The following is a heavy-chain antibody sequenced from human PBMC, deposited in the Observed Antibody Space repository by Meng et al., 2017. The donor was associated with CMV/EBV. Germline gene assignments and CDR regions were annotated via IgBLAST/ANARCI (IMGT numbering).Heavy chain of an antibody. V-gene: IGHV1-8*01. CDR2: MNLNSGNT. Sequence: ASVKVSCKASGGTFTSYDINWVRQATGQGLEWMGWMNLNSGNTGYAQKFQGRVTMTRNTSISTAYMELSSLRSEDTAVYYCARPLTGYYQSGMDVWGQGTTVTVSS. CDR3: ARPLTGYYQSGMDV. J-gene: IGHJ6*02. D-gene: IGHD3-9*01. CDR1: GGTFTSYD.